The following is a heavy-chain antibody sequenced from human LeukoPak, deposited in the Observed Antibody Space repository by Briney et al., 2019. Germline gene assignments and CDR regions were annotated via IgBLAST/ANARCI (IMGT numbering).Heavy chain of an antibody. V-gene: IGHV4-39*07. J-gene: IGHJ5*02. CDR1: GGSISSGGYY. Sequence: PSETLSLTCTVSGGSISSGGYYWSWIRQPPGKGLEWIGEINHSGSTNYNPSLKSRVTISVDTSKNQFSLKLSSVTAADTAVYYCARGLRNSLGYCSSTSCLGWFDPGAREPWSPSPQ. CDR2: INHSGST. CDR3: ARGLRNSLGYCSSTSCLGWFDP. D-gene: IGHD2-2*01.